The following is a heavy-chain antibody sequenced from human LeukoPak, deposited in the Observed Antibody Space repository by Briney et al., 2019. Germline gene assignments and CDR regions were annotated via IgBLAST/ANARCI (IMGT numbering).Heavy chain of an antibody. CDR2: IYHSGNT. J-gene: IGHJ4*02. CDR3: ARVVVVLRQVDY. CDR1: GYSISSGYY. D-gene: IGHD3-22*01. Sequence: SETLSLTCTVSGYSISSGYYWGWIRQPPGKGLEWIGSIYHSGNTFYNPSLKTRVTISVDTSKNQFSLKLSSVTAADTAVYYCARVVVVLRQVDYWGQGTLVTVSS. V-gene: IGHV4-38-2*02.